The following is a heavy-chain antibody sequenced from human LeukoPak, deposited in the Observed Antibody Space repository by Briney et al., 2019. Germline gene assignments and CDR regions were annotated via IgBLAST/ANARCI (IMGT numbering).Heavy chain of an antibody. J-gene: IGHJ6*03. CDR2: IYYSGST. CDR3: VREDYRRLYYYTDV. D-gene: IGHD4/OR15-4a*01. Sequence: PSETLSLTCTVPGGAISSYYWSWIRQPPGKGLEWIGYIYYSGSTTYNPPLKSRVTISVDTSKKQFSLNLSSVTAAVTAAYFLVREDYRRLYYYTDVWSKGTTVTVSS. V-gene: IGHV4-59*01. CDR1: GGAISSYY.